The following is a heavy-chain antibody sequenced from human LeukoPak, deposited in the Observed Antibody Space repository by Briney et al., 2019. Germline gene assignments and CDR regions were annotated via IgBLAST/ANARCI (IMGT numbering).Heavy chain of an antibody. CDR3: ARDHTTGWYAYFDY. CDR1: GGSVSSGGYY. V-gene: IGHV4-61*08. Sequence: PSETLSLTCTVSGGSVSSGGYYWSWIRQPPGKGLEWIGYIYYSGSTNYNPSLKSRVTMSVDTSKNQFSLKLSSVTAADTAVYYCARDHTTGWYAYFDYWGQGTLVTVSS. J-gene: IGHJ4*02. CDR2: IYYSGST. D-gene: IGHD6-19*01.